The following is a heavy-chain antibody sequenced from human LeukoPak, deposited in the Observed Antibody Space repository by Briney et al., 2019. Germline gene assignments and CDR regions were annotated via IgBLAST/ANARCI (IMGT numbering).Heavy chain of an antibody. CDR2: INPNSGGT. Sequence: GASVKVSCKASGYTITGYYMRWVRQAPGQGLEWMGWINPNSGGTNYAQKFQGRVTITRDTSVSIAYMELNRVRSDDTAVYYCATALAAAATHWGQGTLVTVSS. CDR3: ATALAAAATH. V-gene: IGHV1-2*02. CDR1: GYTITGYY. D-gene: IGHD6-13*01. J-gene: IGHJ4*02.